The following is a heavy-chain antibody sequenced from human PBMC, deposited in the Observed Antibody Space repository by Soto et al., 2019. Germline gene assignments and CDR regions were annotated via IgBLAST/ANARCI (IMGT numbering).Heavy chain of an antibody. V-gene: IGHV4-34*01. J-gene: IGHJ6*02. CDR2: INYSGST. Sequence: SETLSLTCAVSGGSFSGYYWGWVRQPPGKGLEWVGEINYSGSTNYNPSLRRRVTISVDTSKNQVSLKVTSVTAADTAMYYCARRNYFYALDVWGQGTTVTVSS. CDR3: ARRNYFYALDV. CDR1: GGSFSGYY.